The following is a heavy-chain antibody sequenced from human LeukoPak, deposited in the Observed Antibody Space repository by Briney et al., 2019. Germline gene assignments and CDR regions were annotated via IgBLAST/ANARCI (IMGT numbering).Heavy chain of an antibody. D-gene: IGHD5-12*01. CDR1: GYTFTSYG. J-gene: IGHJ4*02. CDR2: ISAYNGNT. CDR3: ARVYSGYDSAYFDY. V-gene: IGHV1-18*01. Sequence: ASVEVSCKASGYTFTSYGISWVRQAPGQGLEWMGWISAYNGNTNYAQKLQGRVTMTTDTSTSTAYMELRSLRSDDTAVYYCARVYSGYDSAYFDYWGQGTLVTVSS.